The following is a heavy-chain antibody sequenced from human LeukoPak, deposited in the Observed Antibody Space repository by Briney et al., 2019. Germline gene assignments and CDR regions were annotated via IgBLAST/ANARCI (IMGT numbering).Heavy chain of an antibody. D-gene: IGHD3-10*01. CDR3: ARGGFTADFDY. Sequence: KSSETLSLTCTVSGGSISSSGYYWGWVRQPPGKELEWIGSIYYSGSSHYNPSLKSRVSMSRDTAKNQFSLNLSSVTAADTAVYYCARGGFTADFDYWAQGTLVTVP. CDR2: IYYSGSS. CDR1: GGSISSSGYY. V-gene: IGHV4-39*07. J-gene: IGHJ4*02.